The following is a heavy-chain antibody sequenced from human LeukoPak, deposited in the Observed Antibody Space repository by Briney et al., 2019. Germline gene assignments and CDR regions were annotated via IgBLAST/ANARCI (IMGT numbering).Heavy chain of an antibody. J-gene: IGHJ4*02. Sequence: GGSLRLSCAASGFTFSIYNMNWVRQAPGKGLEWVSSISSTSGDIYYADSVKGRFTISRDNAKNSLYLQMNSLRAEDTAVYYCASEGVYTSRAYYDFDYWGQGTLVTVSS. CDR1: GFTFSIYN. D-gene: IGHD3-10*01. CDR3: ASEGVYTSRAYYDFDY. CDR2: ISSTSGDI. V-gene: IGHV3-21*01.